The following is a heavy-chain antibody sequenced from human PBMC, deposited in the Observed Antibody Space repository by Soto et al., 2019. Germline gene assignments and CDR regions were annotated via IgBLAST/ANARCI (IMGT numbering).Heavy chain of an antibody. Sequence: EVQLVETGGGLIQPGGSLRLACAASGFTVSSNYMSWVRQAPGKGLEWVSVIYSGGSTYYADSVQGRFTISRDNSKNTLYLQMNSLRAEDTAVYYCARDLSIAARPGYYYYGMDVWGQGNTVTVSS. CDR1: GFTVSSNY. CDR2: IYSGGST. CDR3: ARDLSIAARPGYYYYGMDV. D-gene: IGHD6-6*01. J-gene: IGHJ6*02. V-gene: IGHV3-53*02.